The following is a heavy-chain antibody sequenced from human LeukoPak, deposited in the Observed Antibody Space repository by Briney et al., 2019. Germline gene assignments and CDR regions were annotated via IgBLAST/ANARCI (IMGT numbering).Heavy chain of an antibody. D-gene: IGHD4-17*01. Sequence: SVKLSCTASAGTFSSYAISWVRQAPGQGLEWMGGIIPIFGTANYAQKFQGRVTITTDESTSTASMELSSLRSEDTAVYYCARSTTVTTYIFDYWGQGTLVTVSS. V-gene: IGHV1-69*05. CDR3: ARSTTVTTYIFDY. CDR1: AGTFSSYA. CDR2: IIPIFGTA. J-gene: IGHJ4*02.